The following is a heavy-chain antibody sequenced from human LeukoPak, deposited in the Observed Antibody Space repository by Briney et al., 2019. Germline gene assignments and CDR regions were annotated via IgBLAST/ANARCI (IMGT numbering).Heavy chain of an antibody. V-gene: IGHV1-46*01. CDR3: ARAVTKQLVPYYFDY. Sequence: ASVTVSCTASGYTFTSYYMHWVRQAPGQGLEWMGIINPSGGSTSYAQKFQGRVTITTDGSTSTAYMELSSLRSEDTAVYYCARAVTKQLVPYYFDYWGQGTLVTVSS. D-gene: IGHD6-13*01. CDR1: GYTFTSYY. CDR2: INPSGGST. J-gene: IGHJ4*02.